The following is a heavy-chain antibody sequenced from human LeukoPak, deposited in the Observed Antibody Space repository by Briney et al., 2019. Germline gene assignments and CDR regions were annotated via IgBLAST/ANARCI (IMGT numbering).Heavy chain of an antibody. V-gene: IGHV4-34*01. Sequence: SETLSLTCAVYGGSFSGYYWSWIRQPPGKGLEWIGEINHSGNTNYNPSLKSRVTISVDTSKNQFSLKLSSMTAADTALYYCAGTGTTRRFTVDVWGKGTTVTVSS. J-gene: IGHJ6*04. D-gene: IGHD4-11*01. CDR1: GGSFSGYY. CDR3: AGTGTTRRFTVDV. CDR2: INHSGNT.